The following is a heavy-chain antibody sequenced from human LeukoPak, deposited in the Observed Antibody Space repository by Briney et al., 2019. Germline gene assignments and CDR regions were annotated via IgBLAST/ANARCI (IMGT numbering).Heavy chain of an antibody. CDR1: GFTFSSYW. J-gene: IGHJ4*02. Sequence: GGSLRLSCAASGFTFSSYWMHWVRQAPGKGLVWVSRINSDGSSTSYADSVKGRFTISRDNTKNSLYLHMSSLRADDTAVYFCATVAGYFDYWGQGTLVTVSS. V-gene: IGHV3-74*01. CDR2: INSDGSST. D-gene: IGHD2-21*01. CDR3: ATVAGYFDY.